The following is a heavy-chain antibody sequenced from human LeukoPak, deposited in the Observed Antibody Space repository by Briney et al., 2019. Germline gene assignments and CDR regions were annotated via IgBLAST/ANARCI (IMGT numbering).Heavy chain of an antibody. Sequence: KASETLSLTCTVSGGSISSYYWSWIRQPAGKGLEWIGRIYTSGSTNYNPSLKSRVTMSVDTSKNQFSLKLSSVTAADTAVYYCARGRPYSGSLRYYFDYWGQGTLVTVSS. CDR3: ARGRPYSGSLRYYFDY. J-gene: IGHJ4*02. V-gene: IGHV4-4*07. CDR2: IYTSGST. D-gene: IGHD1-26*01. CDR1: GGSISSYY.